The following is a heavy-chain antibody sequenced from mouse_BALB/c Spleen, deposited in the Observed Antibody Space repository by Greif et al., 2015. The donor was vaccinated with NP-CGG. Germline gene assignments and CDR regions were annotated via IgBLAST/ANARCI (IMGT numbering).Heavy chain of an antibody. CDR1: GYTFTSYV. CDR2: INPYNDGT. CDR3: ARGYDYGYWYFDV. J-gene: IGHJ1*01. D-gene: IGHD2-4*01. Sequence: EVQVVESGPELVKPGASVKMSCKASGYTFTSYVMHWVKQKPGQGLEWIGYINPYNDGTKYNEKFKGKATLTSDKSSSTAYMELSSLISEDSAVYYCARGYDYGYWYFDVWGAGTTVTVSS. V-gene: IGHV1-14*01.